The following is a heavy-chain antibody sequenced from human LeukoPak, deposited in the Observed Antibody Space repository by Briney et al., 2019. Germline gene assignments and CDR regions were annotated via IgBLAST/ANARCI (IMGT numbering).Heavy chain of an antibody. J-gene: IGHJ4*02. CDR2: IIPIFGTA. V-gene: IGHV1-69*05. D-gene: IGHD3-22*01. CDR3: ARDMDYYDSSGYYLY. Sequence: SVKVSCKASGGTFSSYAISWVRQAPGQGLEWMGRIIPIFGTANYAQKFQGRVTITTDESTSTAYMELSSLRSEDTAVYYCARDMDYYDSSGYYLYWGQGTLVTVSS. CDR1: GGTFSSYA.